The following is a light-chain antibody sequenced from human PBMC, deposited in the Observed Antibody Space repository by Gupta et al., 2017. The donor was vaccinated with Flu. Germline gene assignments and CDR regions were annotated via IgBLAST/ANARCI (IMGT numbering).Light chain of an antibody. V-gene: IGKV1-39*01. CDR3: QQSHTYPRT. CDR1: QSITTY. Sequence: DLPLTQTPYSLSASVGDRVTITCRASQSITTYLNWFQQKPGKAPNLLIYAASRLQSGVPSRVSGSGSGKDFTLTISSLQPEDVATYYCQQSHTYPRTFGPGTKVEIK. J-gene: IGKJ3*01. CDR2: AAS.